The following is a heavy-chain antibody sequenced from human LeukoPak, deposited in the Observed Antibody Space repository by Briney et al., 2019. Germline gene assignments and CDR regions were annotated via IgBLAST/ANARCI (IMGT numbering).Heavy chain of an antibody. J-gene: IGHJ1*01. CDR2: ISYDGSNK. CDR1: GFTFSSYG. CDR3: AKDPPLYFDWPEGYFQH. D-gene: IGHD3-9*01. V-gene: IGHV3-30*18. Sequence: GRSLRLSGAASGFTFSSYGMHWVRQAPGKGLEWVAAISYDGSNKFYADSVKGRFTISRDNSKNTLYLQMNSLRAEDTAVYYCAKDPPLYFDWPEGYFQHWGEGTLVSVSS.